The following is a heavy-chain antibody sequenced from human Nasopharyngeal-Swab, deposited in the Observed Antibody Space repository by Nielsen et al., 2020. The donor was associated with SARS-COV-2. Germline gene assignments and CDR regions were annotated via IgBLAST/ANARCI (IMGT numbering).Heavy chain of an antibody. Sequence: WVRQAPGQGLEWMGGIIPILGIANYAQKFQGRVTITADKSTSTAYMELSSLRSEDTAVYYCASSHCSSTSCYHWFDSWGQGTLVTVSS. V-gene: IGHV1-69*10. CDR3: ASSHCSSTSCYHWFDS. CDR2: IIPILGIA. D-gene: IGHD2-2*01. J-gene: IGHJ5*01.